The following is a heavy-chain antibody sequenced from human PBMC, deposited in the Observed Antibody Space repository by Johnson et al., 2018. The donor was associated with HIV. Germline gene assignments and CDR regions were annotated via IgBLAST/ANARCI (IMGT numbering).Heavy chain of an antibody. J-gene: IGHJ3*02. Sequence: VQLVESGGGVVQPGGSLRLSCAASGFTFSSYAMSWVRQAPGKGLEWVSAISGSGGSRFYADSVQARFTISRDSSKNTLYLQMNSLRAEDTAVYHCARALSGSGYYPGAFDIWGQGTLVTVSA. CDR2: ISGSGGSR. CDR3: ARALSGSGYYPGAFDI. CDR1: GFTFSSYA. V-gene: IGHV3-23*04. D-gene: IGHD3-22*01.